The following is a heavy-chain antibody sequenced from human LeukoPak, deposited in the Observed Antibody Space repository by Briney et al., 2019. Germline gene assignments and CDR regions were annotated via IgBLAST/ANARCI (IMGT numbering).Heavy chain of an antibody. CDR3: AKDWPTFDY. Sequence: GGSLRLSCAASGFTFGNYNFIWVRQAPGKGLEWVSAISGSGGSTYYAGSVKGRFTISRDNPKNTLYLQMNSLRAEDTAVYYCAKDWPTFDYWGQGTLVTVSS. CDR2: ISGSGGST. V-gene: IGHV3-23*01. CDR1: GFTFGNYN. J-gene: IGHJ4*02. D-gene: IGHD2/OR15-2a*01.